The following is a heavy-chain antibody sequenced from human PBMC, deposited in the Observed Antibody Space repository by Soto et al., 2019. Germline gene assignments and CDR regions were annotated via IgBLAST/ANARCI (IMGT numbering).Heavy chain of an antibody. CDR1: GFNFKSSE. CDR3: ARRAPMNYVTLTGYEEAGMDV. Sequence: VELVESGGDLVPPAGSLTLACAASGFNFKSSEMNWVRQAPAKGLEWISYISVSGRTISYADSVKGRVNMSRDNAKQLVFLQMNSLRAEDTAIYSCARRAPMNYVTLTGYEEAGMDVWGQGTTVTVSS. J-gene: IGHJ6*02. V-gene: IGHV3-48*03. D-gene: IGHD3-9*01. CDR2: ISVSGRTI.